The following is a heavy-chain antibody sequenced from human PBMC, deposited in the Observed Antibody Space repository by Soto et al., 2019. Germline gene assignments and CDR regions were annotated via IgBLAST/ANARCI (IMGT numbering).Heavy chain of an antibody. V-gene: IGHV1-18*01. Sequence: QVQLVQSGAEVKKPGASVKVSCKASGYTFTSYGISWVRQAPGQGLEWMGWISAYNGNTKYAQKLQGRVTMTTDTPTSTAYMELRSLRSDATAGYYCARDLAVGLVDYWGQGTLVTVSS. J-gene: IGHJ4*02. CDR1: GYTFTSYG. D-gene: IGHD6-19*01. CDR2: ISAYNGNT. CDR3: ARDLAVGLVDY.